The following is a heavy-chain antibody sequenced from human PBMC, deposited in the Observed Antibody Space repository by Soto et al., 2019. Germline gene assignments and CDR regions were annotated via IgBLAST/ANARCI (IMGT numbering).Heavy chain of an antibody. D-gene: IGHD3-22*01. J-gene: IGHJ4*02. Sequence: QVQLVQSGAEVKKPGSSVKVSCKASGGTFSSYTISWVRQAPGQGLEWMGRIIPILGIANYAQKFQGRVTITADKSTSTGYMELSSLRSEDTAVYYCASAPRAGYYDSSGYDYWGQGTLVTVSS. CDR1: GGTFSSYT. CDR3: ASAPRAGYYDSSGYDY. V-gene: IGHV1-69*02. CDR2: IIPILGIA.